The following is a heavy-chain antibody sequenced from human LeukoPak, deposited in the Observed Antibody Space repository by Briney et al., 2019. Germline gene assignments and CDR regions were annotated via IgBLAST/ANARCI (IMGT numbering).Heavy chain of an antibody. CDR2: IYSGGST. CDR3: AKCDISMIPD. V-gene: IGHV3-53*01. D-gene: IGHD3-22*01. CDR1: GFTGSSNY. Sequence: GGSLGLSCAASGFTGSSNYMSWVRQAPGKRLEWVLAIYSGGSTYYADSVKGRFTISRDNSKNTLSLQMNSLRAEDTAVYYCAKCDISMIPDWGQGTLVTVSS. J-gene: IGHJ4*02.